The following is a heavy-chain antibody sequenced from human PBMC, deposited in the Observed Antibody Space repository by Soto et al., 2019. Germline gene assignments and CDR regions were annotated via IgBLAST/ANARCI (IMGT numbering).Heavy chain of an antibody. J-gene: IGHJ4*02. V-gene: IGHV3-48*03. D-gene: IGHD1-26*01. CDR3: ARFYYTGDY. Sequence: DVQLVESGGGLVQPGGSLRLSCAASGFTFSDYEMNWVRQSPGKGLEWVSYISSSGDTIYYADSVKGRFTISRDNAKNSLYLQMNSLRAEDTAVYYCARFYYTGDYWGQGALVTVSS. CDR2: ISSSGDTI. CDR1: GFTFSDYE.